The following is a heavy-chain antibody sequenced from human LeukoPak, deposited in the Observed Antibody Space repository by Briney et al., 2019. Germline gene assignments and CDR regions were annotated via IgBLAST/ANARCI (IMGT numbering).Heavy chain of an antibody. J-gene: IGHJ4*02. D-gene: IGHD6-13*01. V-gene: IGHV3-30*04. CDR2: ISYDGSNK. CDR1: GFTFSSYA. CDR3: ARADSSSWYPSLSYYFDY. Sequence: GRSLRLSCAASGFTFSSYAMHCVRQAPGKGLEWVAVISYDGSNKYYADSVKGRFTISRDNSKNTLYLQMNSLRAEDTAVYYCARADSSSWYPSLSYYFDYWGQGTLVTVSS.